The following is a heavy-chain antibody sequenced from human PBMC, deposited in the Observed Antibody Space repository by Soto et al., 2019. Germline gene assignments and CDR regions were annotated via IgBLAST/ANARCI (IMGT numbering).Heavy chain of an antibody. CDR2: INYSGST. D-gene: IGHD3-3*01. CDR1: GGSFGGYA. CDR3: ARAETYYDFWSGYYSRSYNWFDP. J-gene: IGHJ5*02. Sequence: SETLSLTCAVYGGSFGGYARSWIRQPPGKGLEWIGEINYSGSTNYNPSLKSRVTISVDTSKNQFSLKLSSVTAADTAVYYCARAETYYDFWSGYYSRSYNWFDPWGQGTLVTVSS. V-gene: IGHV4-34*01.